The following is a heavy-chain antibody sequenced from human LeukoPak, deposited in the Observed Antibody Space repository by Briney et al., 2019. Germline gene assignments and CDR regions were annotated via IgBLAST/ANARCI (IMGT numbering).Heavy chain of an antibody. CDR2: IYSGGNT. Sequence: GGSLRLSCAASGFTVSNTYMGWLRQAPGKGLEWVSVIYSGGNTYYADSVKGRFTISRDNSKNTLFLQMNSLRADDTAVYYCARSNWNYAVYFDYWGQGTLVTVSS. CDR3: ARSNWNYAVYFDY. D-gene: IGHD1-7*01. J-gene: IGHJ4*02. CDR1: GFTVSNTY. V-gene: IGHV3-53*01.